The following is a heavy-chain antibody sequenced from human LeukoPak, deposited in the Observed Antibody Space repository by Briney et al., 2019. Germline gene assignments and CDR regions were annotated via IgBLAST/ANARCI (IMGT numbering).Heavy chain of an antibody. CDR1: GFTFDDYA. J-gene: IGHJ4*02. CDR3: AKDFTGTYYTRFDY. D-gene: IGHD3-10*01. V-gene: IGHV3-9*01. CDR2: ISWNSGSI. Sequence: GGSLRLSCAASGFTFDDYAMHWVRQAPGKGLEWVSGISWNSGSIGYADSVKGRFTISRGNAKNSLFLQMNRLTPEDTALYYCAKDFTGTYYTRFDYWGQGILVTVSS.